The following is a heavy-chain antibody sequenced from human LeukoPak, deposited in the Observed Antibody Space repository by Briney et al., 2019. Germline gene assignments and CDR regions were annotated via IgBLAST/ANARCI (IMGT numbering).Heavy chain of an antibody. CDR1: GFIFSSYG. D-gene: IGHD4-17*01. J-gene: IGHJ4*02. CDR2: ISYDGSNK. CDR3: AKATTMTQRGYFDY. Sequence: GGPLRLSCVASGFIFSSYGMHWVRQAPGKGLEWVAIISYDGSNKYYADSVKGRFTISRDNSKNTLYLQMNSLRVEDTAVYYCAKATTMTQRGYFDYWGQGTLVTVSS. V-gene: IGHV3-30*18.